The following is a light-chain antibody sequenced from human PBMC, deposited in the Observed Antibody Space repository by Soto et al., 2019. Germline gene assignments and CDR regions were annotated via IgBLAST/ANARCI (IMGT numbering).Light chain of an antibody. Sequence: DIQMTQSPSTLSASVGDRVTITCRASQSISSWLAWYQQKPGKAPKLLIYKASSLESGVPSRFSGSGSGTEFSLTSSSLQPDDFATYYCQQYNSYSPYTVGQGTKLEIK. J-gene: IGKJ2*01. V-gene: IGKV1-5*03. CDR2: KAS. CDR1: QSISSW. CDR3: QQYNSYSPYT.